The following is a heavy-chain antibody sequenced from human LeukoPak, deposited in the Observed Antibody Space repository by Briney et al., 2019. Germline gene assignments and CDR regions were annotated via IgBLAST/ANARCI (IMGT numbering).Heavy chain of an antibody. CDR1: GGSISSGDYY. CDR3: ARGRTISSAIRYFQH. V-gene: IGHV4-30-4*08. J-gene: IGHJ1*01. D-gene: IGHD3-9*01. Sequence: KPSQTLSLTCTVSGGSISSGDYYWSWIRQPPGKGLEWIGYIYYSGSTYYNPSLKSRVTISVDTSKNQFSLKLSSVTAADTAVYYCARGRTISSAIRYFQHWGQGTLVTVSS. CDR2: IYYSGST.